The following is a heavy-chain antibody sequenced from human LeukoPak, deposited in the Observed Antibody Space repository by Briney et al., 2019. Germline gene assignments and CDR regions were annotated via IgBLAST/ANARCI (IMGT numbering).Heavy chain of an antibody. CDR1: GGSISTYY. J-gene: IGHJ4*02. V-gene: IGHV4-59*12. Sequence: PSETLSLTCTVSGGSISTYYWSWIRQPPGKGLEWIGYIYYSGSTNYNPSLKSRVTISVDTSKNQFSLKLSSVTAADTAVYYCARLLLGAPFDYWGQGTLVTVSS. CDR2: IYYSGST. D-gene: IGHD1-26*01. CDR3: ARLLLGAPFDY.